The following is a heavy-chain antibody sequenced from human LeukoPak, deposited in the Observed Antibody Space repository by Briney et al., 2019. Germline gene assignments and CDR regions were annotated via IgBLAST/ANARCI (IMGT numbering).Heavy chain of an antibody. V-gene: IGHV4-34*01. CDR3: ARDYGEFDY. CDR1: GGSISSYY. J-gene: IGHJ4*02. Sequence: SETLSLTCTVSGGSISSYYWSWIRQPPGKGLEWIGEINHSGSTNYNPSLKSRVTISVDTSKNQFSLKLSSVTAADTAVYYCARDYGEFDYWGQGTLVTVSS. CDR2: INHSGST. D-gene: IGHD4-17*01.